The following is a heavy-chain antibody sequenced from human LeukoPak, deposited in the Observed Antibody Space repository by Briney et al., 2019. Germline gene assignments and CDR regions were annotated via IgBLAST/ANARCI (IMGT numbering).Heavy chain of an antibody. Sequence: GGSLRLSCAAPGFTLSDQYMDWVRQAPGKGLEWIGRSRNKANGHTTEYAASVQGRFTISRDDSGNLMYLQLYSLKIEDTAVYFCSRDGGKRGNSAFDIWGQGTEVTVSA. V-gene: IGHV3-72*01. J-gene: IGHJ3*02. CDR3: SRDGGKRGNSAFDI. D-gene: IGHD4-23*01. CDR2: SRNKANGHTT. CDR1: GFTLSDQY.